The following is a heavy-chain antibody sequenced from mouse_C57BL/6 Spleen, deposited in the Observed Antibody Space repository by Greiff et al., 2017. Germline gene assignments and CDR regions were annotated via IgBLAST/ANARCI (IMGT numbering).Heavy chain of an antibody. CDR2: INPNNGGT. CDR3: ARGGYRYY. J-gene: IGHJ2*01. CDR1: GYTFTDYY. D-gene: IGHD2-14*01. Sequence: VQLQQSGPELVKPGASVKISCKASGYTFTDYYMNWVKQSHGKSLEWIGDINPNNGGTSYNQKFKGKATLTVDKSSSTAYMELRSLTSEDSAVYYCARGGYRYYWGQGTTLTVSS. V-gene: IGHV1-26*01.